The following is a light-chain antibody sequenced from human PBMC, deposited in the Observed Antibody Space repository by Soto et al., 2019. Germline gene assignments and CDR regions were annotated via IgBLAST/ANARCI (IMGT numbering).Light chain of an antibody. V-gene: IGLV1-51*01. J-gene: IGLJ3*02. CDR2: DND. CDR1: SSNIGGNKY. Sequence: QLVLTQPPSVSAAPGQKVTISCSGSSSNIGGNKYVSWYQQLPGTAPKLLIYDNDKRPSGIPDRFSASKSGTSATLGITGLQTGDEADYYCGTWDTSLSAWVFGGGTKLTVL. CDR3: GTWDTSLSAWV.